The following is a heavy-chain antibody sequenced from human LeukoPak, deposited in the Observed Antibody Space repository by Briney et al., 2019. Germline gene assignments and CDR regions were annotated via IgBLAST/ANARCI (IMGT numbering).Heavy chain of an antibody. J-gene: IGHJ4*02. CDR2: IWYDGSNK. D-gene: IGHD6-19*01. CDR1: GFTFSSYG. CDR3: ARDVYSSGWFGTGSGFDY. V-gene: IGHV3-33*01. Sequence: PGRSLRLSCAASGFTFSSYGMHWVRQAPGKGLEWVAVIWYDGSNKYYADSVKGRFTISRDNSKNTRYLQMNILRAEDTAVYYCARDVYSSGWFGTGSGFDYWGQGTLVTVSS.